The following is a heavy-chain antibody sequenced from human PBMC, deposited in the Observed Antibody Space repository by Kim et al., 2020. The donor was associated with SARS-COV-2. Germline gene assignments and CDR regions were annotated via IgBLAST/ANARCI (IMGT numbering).Heavy chain of an antibody. V-gene: IGHV3-30*07. Sequence: SAKGRFHIPSDHSKNTLYLQMNGLRAEDTAVYYCARDGGYSGYDDYYFDYWGQGTLVTVSS. J-gene: IGHJ4*02. CDR3: ARDGGYSGYDDYYFDY. D-gene: IGHD5-12*01.